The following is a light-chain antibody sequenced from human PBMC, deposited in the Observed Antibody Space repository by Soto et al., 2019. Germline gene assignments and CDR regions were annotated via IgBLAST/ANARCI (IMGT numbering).Light chain of an antibody. CDR3: SSYAGSNNVV. Sequence: QSVLTQPPSASGSPGQSVTISCTGTSSDVGAYNYVSWFRQDPGKAPKLMIYEVSKRPSGVPDRFSGSKSGNTASLTVSGLQAEDEADYYCSSYAGSNNVVFGGGTKLTVL. J-gene: IGLJ2*01. CDR1: SSDVGAYNY. CDR2: EVS. V-gene: IGLV2-8*01.